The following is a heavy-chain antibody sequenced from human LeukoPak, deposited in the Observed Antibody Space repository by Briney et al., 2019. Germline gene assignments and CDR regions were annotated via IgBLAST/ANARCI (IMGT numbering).Heavy chain of an antibody. CDR2: VNDSGSA. CDR3: ASSYYDTVGFSPFDY. J-gene: IGHJ4*02. D-gene: IGHD3-22*01. Sequence: TPSETLSLTCAVYGGSFSGYYWSWIRQTRLKGLEWLGQVNDSGSANYNPSLRSRVTMSVDTSKNQFSMKLTSVTAADTAVYFCASSYYDTVGFSPFDYWGQGTLVTVSS. CDR1: GGSFSGYY. V-gene: IGHV4-34*01.